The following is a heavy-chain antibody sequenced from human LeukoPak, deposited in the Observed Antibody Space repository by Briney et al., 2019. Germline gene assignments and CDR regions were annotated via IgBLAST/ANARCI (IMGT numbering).Heavy chain of an antibody. Sequence: GGSLRLSCAASGFTFSSYGMHWVRQAPGKGLEWVAFIRYDGSNKYYADSVKGRFTISRDNSKNTLYLQMNSLRAEDTAVYYCAKDPQIFGVVIPGFDYWGQGTLVTVSS. CDR3: AKDPQIFGVVIPGFDY. CDR2: IRYDGSNK. V-gene: IGHV3-30*02. CDR1: GFTFSSYG. D-gene: IGHD3-3*01. J-gene: IGHJ4*02.